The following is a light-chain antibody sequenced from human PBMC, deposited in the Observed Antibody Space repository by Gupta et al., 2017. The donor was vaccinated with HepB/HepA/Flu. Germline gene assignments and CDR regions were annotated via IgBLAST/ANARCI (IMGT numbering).Light chain of an antibody. CDR1: SSNIGSNY. CDR2: RNN. CDR3: AAWDDRLSGWV. J-gene: IGLJ3*02. Sequence: QSVLTQPPSASETPGQRVTISCSGSSSNIGSNYVYWYQQLPGTAPKLLIYRNNQRPSGVPDRFSGSKSGTSASLAISGLRSDDEADYDCAAWDDRLSGWVFGGGTKLTVL. V-gene: IGLV1-47*01.